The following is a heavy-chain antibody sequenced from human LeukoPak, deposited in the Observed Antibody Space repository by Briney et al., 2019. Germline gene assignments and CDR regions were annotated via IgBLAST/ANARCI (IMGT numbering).Heavy chain of an antibody. CDR3: AMLDTSVAGTLDY. V-gene: IGHV3-21*04. Sequence: GGSLRLSCAASRFTFSSNTMNWVRQAPGKGLEWVSSINSGGRYIYYADSVKGRFTISRDNSKNTLYLQMNSLRAEDTAVYYCAMLDTSVAGTLDYWGQGTLVTVSS. CDR1: RFTFSSNT. CDR2: INSGGRYI. D-gene: IGHD6-19*01. J-gene: IGHJ4*02.